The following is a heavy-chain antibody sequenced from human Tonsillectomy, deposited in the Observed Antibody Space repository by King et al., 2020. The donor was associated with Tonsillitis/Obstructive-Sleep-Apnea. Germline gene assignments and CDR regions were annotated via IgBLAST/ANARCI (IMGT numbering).Heavy chain of an antibody. J-gene: IGHJ3*02. CDR2: IWYDGNNR. CDR1: GFTFTSYG. Sequence: VQLVESGGGVVQPGRSLRLSCAASGFTFTSYGMHWVRQAPGKGLEWVAVIWYDGNNRYYTDSVKGRFTISRDNSRSTLYLQRNNLRAEDTAVYYCAGDGSGYGHDAFDMWGQGTMVTVSS. CDR3: AGDGSGYGHDAFDM. V-gene: IGHV3-33*01. D-gene: IGHD3-3*01.